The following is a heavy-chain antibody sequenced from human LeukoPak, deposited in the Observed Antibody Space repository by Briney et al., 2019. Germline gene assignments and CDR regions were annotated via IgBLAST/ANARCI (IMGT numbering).Heavy chain of an antibody. V-gene: IGHV4-59*01. CDR1: GGSISSYY. J-gene: IGHJ3*02. Sequence: SETLSLTCTVSGGSISSYYWSWIRQPPGKGLERIGYIYYSGSTNYNPSLKSRVTISVDTSKNQFSLKLSSVTAADTAVYYCARGRVVPAAIRAPGAFDIWGQGTMVTVSS. CDR2: IYYSGST. D-gene: IGHD2-2*02. CDR3: ARGRVVPAAIRAPGAFDI.